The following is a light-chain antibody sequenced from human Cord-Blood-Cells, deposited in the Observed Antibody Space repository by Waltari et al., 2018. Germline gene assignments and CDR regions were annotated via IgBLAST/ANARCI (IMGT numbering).Light chain of an antibody. J-gene: IGKJ2*01. CDR3: QQYYSTPYT. CDR2: WAS. V-gene: IGKV4-1*01. Sequence: DIVMTQSPDSLAVSLGERATINCKSSQSVLYSSNNKNYLAWYQQKPGQPPKLLIYWASTRASGVPDRFSGSRSGTDFTLTISSLQAEDVAVYYCQQYYSTPYTFGQGTKLEIK. CDR1: QSVLYSSNNKNY.